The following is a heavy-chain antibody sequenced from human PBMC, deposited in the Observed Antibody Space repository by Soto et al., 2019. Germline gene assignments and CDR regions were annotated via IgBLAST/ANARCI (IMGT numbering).Heavy chain of an antibody. D-gene: IGHD2-15*01. J-gene: IGHJ5*01. V-gene: IGHV4-61*03. CDR1: GGSVNSGGYY. CDR2: IFYNGGT. CDR3: ARGDRGPRRFCFDT. Sequence: SETLSLTCTVSGGSVNSGGYYWRWIRQPPGKGLEWIGFIFYNGGTSYNPSLGSRVTISADTSKTLFSLNLNFVTAADTAVYYCARGDRGPRRFCFDTWGQGTLVTVSS.